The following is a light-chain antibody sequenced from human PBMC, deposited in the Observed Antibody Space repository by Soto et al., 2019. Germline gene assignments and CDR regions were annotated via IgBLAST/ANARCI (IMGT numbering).Light chain of an antibody. Sequence: QSVLTQPASVSGSPGQSITISCTGTSSDVGGYNYVSWYQQHPGKAPKLMIYEVSNRPSGVSNRFSGSKSGNTASLTISGLQAEDEADYYCSSYTSRSTLVFXPGTKVTVL. J-gene: IGLJ1*01. CDR1: SSDVGGYNY. CDR3: SSYTSRSTLV. V-gene: IGLV2-14*01. CDR2: EVS.